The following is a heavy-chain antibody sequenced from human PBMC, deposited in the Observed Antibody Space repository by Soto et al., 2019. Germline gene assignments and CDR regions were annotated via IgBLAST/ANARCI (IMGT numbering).Heavy chain of an antibody. V-gene: IGHV4-39*01. CDR1: GGSISSSSYY. Sequence: QLQLQESGPGLVKPSETLSLTCTVSGGSISSSSYYWGWIRQPPGKGLEWIGSIYYSGSTYYNPSLKRRVPISVDTSKNQFSLKLSSVTAADTAVYYCANIAVAGTYYYYGMDVWGQGTTVTVSS. D-gene: IGHD6-19*01. CDR3: ANIAVAGTYYYYGMDV. J-gene: IGHJ6*02. CDR2: IYYSGST.